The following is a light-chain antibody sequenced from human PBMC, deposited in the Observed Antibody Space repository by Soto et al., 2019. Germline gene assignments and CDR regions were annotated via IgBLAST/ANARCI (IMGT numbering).Light chain of an antibody. CDR3: QQYTSYSWT. CDR1: QSISNW. CDR2: KAS. J-gene: IGKJ1*01. Sequence: DIQMTQSPSTLSASVGDRVTITCRASQSISNWLAWYQQKPGKAPKVLIYKASTLESGVPSRFSGSGSGTEFTLTIGSLQPDDFGTYYCQQYTSYSWTFGQGTKVEIK. V-gene: IGKV1-5*03.